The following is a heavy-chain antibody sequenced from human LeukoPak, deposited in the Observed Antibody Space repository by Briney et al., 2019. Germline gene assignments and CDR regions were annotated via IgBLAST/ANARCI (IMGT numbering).Heavy chain of an antibody. CDR2: INHSGTT. J-gene: IGHJ4*02. Sequence: SETLSLTCAVYGGSFSGYYLSWIRQPPGKGLECIGEINHSGTTNYNPSLKSRVTISVDTSKNQFSLKLSSVTAADTAVYYCARGKRRVLWFGELFLWYFDYWGQGTLVTVSS. CDR1: GGSFSGYY. D-gene: IGHD3-10*01. V-gene: IGHV4-34*01. CDR3: ARGKRRVLWFGELFLWYFDY.